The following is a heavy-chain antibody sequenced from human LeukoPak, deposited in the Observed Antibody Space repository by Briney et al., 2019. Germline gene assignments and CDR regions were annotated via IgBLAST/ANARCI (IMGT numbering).Heavy chain of an antibody. Sequence: GASVKVSCKASGYTFTGYYMRWVRQAPGQGLEWMGWVNPNSGGTNYAQKFQGRVTMTRDTSISTAYMELSRLRSDDTAVYYCARDETPAAITTYYYYYMDVWGKGTTVTVSS. D-gene: IGHD2-2*01. CDR1: GYTFTGYY. V-gene: IGHV1-2*02. CDR2: VNPNSGGT. CDR3: ARDETPAAITTYYYYYMDV. J-gene: IGHJ6*03.